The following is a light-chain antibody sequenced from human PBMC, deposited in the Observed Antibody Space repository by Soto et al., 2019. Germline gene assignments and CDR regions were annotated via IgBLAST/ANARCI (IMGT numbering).Light chain of an antibody. Sequence: EIVLTQSPGTLSLSPGERASLSCRASQNVSSSYLAWYQQKPGQAPRLLIYGASSRATGIPDRFSGSGSGTDFTLTINRLEPQDFAVYYCQQYGSSPLYTFGQGTKLEI. CDR2: GAS. CDR1: QNVSSSY. V-gene: IGKV3-20*01. CDR3: QQYGSSPLYT. J-gene: IGKJ2*01.